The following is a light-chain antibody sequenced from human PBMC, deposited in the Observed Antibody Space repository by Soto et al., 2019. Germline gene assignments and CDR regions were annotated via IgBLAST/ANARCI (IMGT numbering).Light chain of an antibody. CDR3: QQYRT. V-gene: IGKV1-33*01. CDR1: QDISNY. CDR2: DAS. Sequence: DIQMTQSPSSLSASVGDRVTITCQAIQDISNYLHWYQQKPGKAPKLLIYDASNLETGFPSRFSGSGSGTDFSFPISSLQPEDIATYYCQQYRTFGGGTKVEIK. J-gene: IGKJ4*01.